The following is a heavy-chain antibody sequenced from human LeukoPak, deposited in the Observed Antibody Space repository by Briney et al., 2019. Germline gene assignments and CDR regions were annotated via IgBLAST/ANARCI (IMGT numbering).Heavy chain of an antibody. J-gene: IGHJ3*02. CDR3: ARTQTMMGAFDI. D-gene: IGHD3-22*01. Sequence: SETLSLTCTVSGGSISSGDYYWSWIRQPPGKGLEWIGYIYNSGSTYYNPSLKSRLTISVDTSMKQFSLKLSSVTAADTAVYYCARTQTMMGAFDIWGQGTMVTVSS. V-gene: IGHV4-30-4*01. CDR1: GGSISSGDYY. CDR2: IYNSGST.